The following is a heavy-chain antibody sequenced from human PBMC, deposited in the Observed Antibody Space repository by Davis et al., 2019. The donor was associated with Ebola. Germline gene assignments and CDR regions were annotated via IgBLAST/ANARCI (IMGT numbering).Heavy chain of an antibody. Sequence: GESLKISCAVSGFTVSSNYMSWVRQAPGKGLEWVSAISGSGGSTYYADSVKGRFTISRDNSKNTLYLQMNSLRAEDTAVYYCANSIAARLGYYWGQGTLVTVSS. CDR3: ANSIAARLGYY. CDR2: ISGSGGST. D-gene: IGHD6-6*01. CDR1: GFTVSSNY. V-gene: IGHV3-23*01. J-gene: IGHJ4*02.